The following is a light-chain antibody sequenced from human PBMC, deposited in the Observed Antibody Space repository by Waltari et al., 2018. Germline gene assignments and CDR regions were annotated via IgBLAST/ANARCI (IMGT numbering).Light chain of an antibody. CDR3: ATWDDSLGGLWV. J-gene: IGLJ3*02. CDR2: GNN. V-gene: IGLV1-47*01. CDR1: SFNIGSHS. Sequence: QSVLTQPPSASGTPGPRVTISCSGRSFNIGSHSTHWSQQLPGTAPKLLMYGNNPRPSGVPDRFSGSKSGTSASLAISGLRSEDEAIYYCATWDDSLGGLWVFGGGTKVTVL.